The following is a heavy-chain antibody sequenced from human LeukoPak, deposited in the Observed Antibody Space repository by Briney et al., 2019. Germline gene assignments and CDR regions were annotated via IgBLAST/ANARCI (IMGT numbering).Heavy chain of an antibody. CDR1: GYTFTSYD. CDR3: ARGRRYESAINDY. J-gene: IGHJ4*02. Sequence: ASVKVSCKASGYTFTSYDINWVRQATGQGLEWMGWMNPNSGNTGYAQKFQSRVTRTKNTSISTAYMELSSLRSEDTAVYYCARGRRYESAINDYWGQGTLVTVSS. V-gene: IGHV1-8*01. D-gene: IGHD3-3*01. CDR2: MNPNSGNT.